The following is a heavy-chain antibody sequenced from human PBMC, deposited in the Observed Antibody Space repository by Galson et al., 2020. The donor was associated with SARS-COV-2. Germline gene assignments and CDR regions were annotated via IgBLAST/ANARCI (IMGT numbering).Heavy chain of an antibody. J-gene: IGHJ6*02. CDR2: IWYDGSNK. D-gene: IGHD4-17*01. CDR3: ARDGHGDYVYYYGMDV. CDR1: GFTFSSYG. Sequence: GESLKISCAASGFTFSSYGMHWVRQAPGKGLEWVAVIWYDGSNKYYADSVKGRFTISRDNSKNTLYLQMNSLRAEDTAVYYCARDGHGDYVYYYGMDVWGQGTTVTVSS. V-gene: IGHV3-33*01.